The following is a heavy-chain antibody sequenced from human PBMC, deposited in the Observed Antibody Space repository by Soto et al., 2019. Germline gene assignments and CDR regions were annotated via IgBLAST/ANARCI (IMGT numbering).Heavy chain of an antibody. V-gene: IGHV3-23*01. D-gene: IGHD3-3*01. CDR1: GFTFNSYA. Sequence: GGSLRLSCAASGFTFNSYAMTWVRQAPGKGLEWVSAIDGRSDGTYYADSVKGRFTISRDDSKNTLYLQMNSLRADDTAVYFCAKSPGIFFFYGIDVWGHGTTVTVSS. J-gene: IGHJ6*02. CDR2: IDGRSDGT. CDR3: AKSPGIFFFYGIDV.